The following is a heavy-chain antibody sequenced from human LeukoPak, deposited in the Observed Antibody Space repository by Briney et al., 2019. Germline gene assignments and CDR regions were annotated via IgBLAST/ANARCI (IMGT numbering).Heavy chain of an antibody. J-gene: IGHJ4*02. V-gene: IGHV3-30-3*01. CDR1: GFTFSSYA. D-gene: IGHD1-26*01. CDR3: ARDRGGSYDY. CDR2: ISYDGSNK. Sequence: GGSLRLSCAASGFTFSSYAMHWVRQAPGKGLEWVAVISYDGSNKYYADSVKGRSTISRDNSKNTLYLQMNSLRAEDTAVYYCARDRGGSYDYWGQGTLVTVSS.